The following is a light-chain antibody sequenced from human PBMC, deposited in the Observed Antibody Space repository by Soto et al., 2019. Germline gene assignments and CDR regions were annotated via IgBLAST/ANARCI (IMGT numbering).Light chain of an antibody. CDR2: EGS. CDR1: SSDVGTYNL. V-gene: IGLV2-23*01. CDR3: CSYATTNTP. Sequence: QSVLTQPASVSGSPGQSIIISCTGTSSDVGTYNLVSWYQQHPGKAPKLIIYEGSKRPSGVSNRFSGSRSGNTASLTISGLQAEDEADYYCCSYATTNTPFGGGTKVTVL. J-gene: IGLJ2*01.